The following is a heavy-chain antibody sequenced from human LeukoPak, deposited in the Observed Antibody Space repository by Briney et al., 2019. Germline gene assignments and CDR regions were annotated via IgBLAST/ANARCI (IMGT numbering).Heavy chain of an antibody. CDR2: INHSGST. CDR3: ARGGNWFDP. J-gene: IGHJ5*02. V-gene: IGHV4-39*07. Sequence: SETLSLTCTVSGVSISSSSYYWGWIRQPPGKGLEWIGEINHSGSTNYNPSLKSRVTISVDTSKNQFSLKLSSVTAADTAVYYCARGGNWFDPWGQGTLVTVSS. CDR1: GVSISSSSYY.